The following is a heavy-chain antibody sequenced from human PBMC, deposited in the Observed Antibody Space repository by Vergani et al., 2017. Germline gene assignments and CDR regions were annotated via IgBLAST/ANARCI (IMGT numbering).Heavy chain of an antibody. Sequence: EVQLVESGGGLVQPGGSLRLSCAASGFTFSSYSMNWVRQAPGKGLEWVSYISSSSSTIYYADSVKGRFTISRDNAKNSLYLQMNSLRDEDTAVYYCARDRETRRIKRSYWYFDLWGRGTLVTVSS. CDR1: GFTFSSYS. V-gene: IGHV3-48*02. J-gene: IGHJ2*01. CDR3: ARDRETRRIKRSYWYFDL. D-gene: IGHD1-7*01. CDR2: ISSSSSTI.